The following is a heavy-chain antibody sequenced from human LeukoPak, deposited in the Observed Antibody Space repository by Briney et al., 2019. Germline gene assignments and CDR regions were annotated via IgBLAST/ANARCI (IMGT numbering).Heavy chain of an antibody. CDR1: GGTFSSYT. CDR2: IIPILGIA. Sequence: WASVKVSCKASGGTFSSYTISWVRQAPGQGLEWMGRIIPILGIANYAQKFQGRVTITADKSTSTAYMELSSLRSEDTAVYYCARLGYCSSTSCYTGGFDPWGQGTLVTVSS. CDR3: ARLGYCSSTSCYTGGFDP. D-gene: IGHD2-2*02. V-gene: IGHV1-69*02. J-gene: IGHJ5*02.